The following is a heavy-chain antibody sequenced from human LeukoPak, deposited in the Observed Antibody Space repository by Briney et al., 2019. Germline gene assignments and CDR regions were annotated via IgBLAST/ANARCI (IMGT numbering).Heavy chain of an antibody. V-gene: IGHV3-30*04. CDR2: ISYDGSDK. J-gene: IGHJ4*02. Sequence: GGSLRLSCAASGFTFSSYGMHWVRQAPGKGLEWVAVISYDGSDKYYADSVKGRFTISRDNSKNTLYLQMNSLRTEDTAVYYCARDSSLGYCSSTSCYNLDYWGQGTLVTVSS. CDR3: ARDSSLGYCSSTSCYNLDY. D-gene: IGHD2-2*02. CDR1: GFTFSSYG.